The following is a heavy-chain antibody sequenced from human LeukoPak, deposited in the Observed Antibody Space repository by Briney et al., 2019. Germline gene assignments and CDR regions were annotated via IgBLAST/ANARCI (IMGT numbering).Heavy chain of an antibody. J-gene: IGHJ3*02. CDR3: ARSTIQLWLRGNAFDI. V-gene: IGHV4-39*01. CDR2: IYYSGST. CDR1: GGSISSSSYY. Sequence: SETLSLTCTVSGGSISSSSYYWGWIRQPPGKGLEWIGSIYYSGSTYYNPSLKSRVTISVDTSKNQFSLKLSSVTAADTAVYYCARSTIQLWLRGNAFDIWGQGTMVTVSS. D-gene: IGHD5-18*01.